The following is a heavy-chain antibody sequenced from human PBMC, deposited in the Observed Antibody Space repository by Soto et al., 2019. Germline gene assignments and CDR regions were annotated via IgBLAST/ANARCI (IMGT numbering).Heavy chain of an antibody. Sequence: GGSLRLSCAASGFTFSSYSMNWVRQAPGKGLEWVSSISSSSSYIYYADSVKGRFTISRDNAKNSLYLQMNSLRAEDTAVYYCARAPPDIAVAGTAGWGQGTLVTVS. CDR2: ISSSSSYI. V-gene: IGHV3-21*01. D-gene: IGHD6-19*01. CDR3: ARAPPDIAVAGTAG. CDR1: GFTFSSYS. J-gene: IGHJ4*02.